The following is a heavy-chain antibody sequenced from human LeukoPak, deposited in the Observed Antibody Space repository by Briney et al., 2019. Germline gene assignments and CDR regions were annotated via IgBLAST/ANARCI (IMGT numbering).Heavy chain of an antibody. CDR2: ISSSSSYI. CDR1: GFTFSSYS. V-gene: IGHV3-21*01. J-gene: IGHJ6*02. CDR3: ARDRPAVAGFYYYYGMDV. D-gene: IGHD6-19*01. Sequence: GGSLRLSCAASGFTFSSYSMNWVRQAPGKGLEWVSSISSSSSYIYYADSVKGRFTISRDNAKNSLYLQMNSLRAEDTAVYYCARDRPAVAGFYYYYGMDVWGQGTTVTVSS.